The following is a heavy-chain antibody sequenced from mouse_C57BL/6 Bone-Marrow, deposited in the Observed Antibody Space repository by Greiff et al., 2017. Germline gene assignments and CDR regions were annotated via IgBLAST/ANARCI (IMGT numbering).Heavy chain of an antibody. CDR3: ARLLLRAMDY. D-gene: IGHD1-1*01. CDR2: ISDGGSYT. CDR1: GFTFSSYA. V-gene: IGHV5-4*03. J-gene: IGHJ4*01. Sequence: DVKLVESGGGLVKPGGSLKLSCAASGFTFSSYAMSWVRQTPERRLEWVATISDGGSYTYYPDNVKGRFTISRDNAKNNLYLQMNHLKSEDTAMYYCARLLLRAMDYWGQGTSVTVSS.